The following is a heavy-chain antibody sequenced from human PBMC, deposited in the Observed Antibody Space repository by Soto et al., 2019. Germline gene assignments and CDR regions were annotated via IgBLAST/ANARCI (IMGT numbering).Heavy chain of an antibody. CDR2: MNPNSGKT. D-gene: IGHD3-3*01. V-gene: IGHV1-8*01. CDR3: ARAITYYDFWSGLGYYYYGMDV. Sequence: ASVTGSCKACGYTFTSYDINWVRQATVEGVGRVQWMNPNSGKTGYAQRFQGRVTMTRNTSISTAYMELSSLRSEDTAVYYCARAITYYDFWSGLGYYYYGMDVWGQGTTVTVSS. CDR1: GYTFTSYD. J-gene: IGHJ6*02.